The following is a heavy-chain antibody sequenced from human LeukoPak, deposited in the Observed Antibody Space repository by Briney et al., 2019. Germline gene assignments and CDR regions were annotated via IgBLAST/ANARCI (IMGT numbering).Heavy chain of an antibody. CDR3: ARHSTGSYQPAFEY. Sequence: PSETLSLTCAVYGGSFSGYYWGWIRQPPGKGLEWIGSIFYSGSTYYNPSLKSRVTISVDTSKNQFSLKLSSVTAADTAVYYCARHSTGSYQPAFEYWGQGTLVTVSS. J-gene: IGHJ4*02. CDR1: GGSFSGYY. V-gene: IGHV4-39*01. D-gene: IGHD1-26*01. CDR2: IFYSGST.